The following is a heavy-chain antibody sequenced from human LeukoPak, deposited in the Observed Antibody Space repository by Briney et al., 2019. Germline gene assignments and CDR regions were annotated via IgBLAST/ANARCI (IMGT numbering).Heavy chain of an antibody. V-gene: IGHV3-38-3*01. J-gene: IGHJ4*02. CDR2: ISGGST. CDR3: AQPKQSRALGYFDY. CDR1: VFTVTSNE. Sequence: GGSLRLSCAASVFTVTSNEMRLVSQAPGKGLEWVSSISGGSTYYADSRKGRFTISRYNSKNTLYLQMNSMRAEDTAVSHCAQPKQSRALGYFDYWGQGTLVTVSS. D-gene: IGHD7-27*01.